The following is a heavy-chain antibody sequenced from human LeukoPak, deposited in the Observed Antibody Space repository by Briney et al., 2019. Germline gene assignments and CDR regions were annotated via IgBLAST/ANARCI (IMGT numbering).Heavy chain of an antibody. CDR2: ISSSANTI. CDR3: ARDHRYTFDY. D-gene: IGHD5-24*01. Sequence: GGSLRLSCAASGFTFNVYNMNWVRQAPGKGLEWVSYISSSANTIYYADSVKGRFTISVDNAKNSLYLQMNSLRDEDTAVYYCARDHRYTFDYWGQGTLVTVSS. CDR1: GFTFNVYN. V-gene: IGHV3-48*02. J-gene: IGHJ4*02.